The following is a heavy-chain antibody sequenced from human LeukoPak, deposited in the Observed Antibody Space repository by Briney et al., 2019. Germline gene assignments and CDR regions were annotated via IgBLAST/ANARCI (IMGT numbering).Heavy chain of an antibody. CDR1: GGSFSTYY. CDR3: ARDAKYYYGSRTYFFSEY. CDR2: IYTSGTT. Sequence: PSETLSLTCTVSGGSFSTYYWSWIRQPAGKGLEWIGHIYTSGTTNYNPSLKSRVTMSIDTSKNQFSLKLSSVTAADTAIYYCARDAKYYYGSRTYFFSEYWGQGTLLTVSS. V-gene: IGHV4-4*07. D-gene: IGHD3-10*01. J-gene: IGHJ4*02.